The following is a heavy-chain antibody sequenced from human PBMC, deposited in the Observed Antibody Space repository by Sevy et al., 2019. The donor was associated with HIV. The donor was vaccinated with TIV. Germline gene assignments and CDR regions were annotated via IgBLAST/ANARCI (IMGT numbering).Heavy chain of an antibody. D-gene: IGHD3-9*01. J-gene: IGHJ4*02. V-gene: IGHV4-39*01. CDR2: IYYSGST. CDR1: GDSINSNDYY. CDR3: ARHLPLAYYEILTPDSRPFDN. Sequence: SETLSLTCGVSGDSINSNDYYWGWIRQPPGRGLEWIGTIYYSGSTYYNPSLKSRVTISVDTSKNQFSLKLTSVTAADTALYYCARHLPLAYYEILTPDSRPFDNWGQGTLVTVSS.